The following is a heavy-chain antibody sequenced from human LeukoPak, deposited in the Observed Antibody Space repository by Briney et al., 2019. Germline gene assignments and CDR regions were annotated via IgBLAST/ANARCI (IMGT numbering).Heavy chain of an antibody. V-gene: IGHV3-30*04. CDR2: ISYDGSNK. D-gene: IGHD4-23*01. Sequence: GGSLRLSCAGSVFTFSGYSIHWARQVSGKGLEWVAVISYDGSNKYYADSVKGRFTISRDNSRNTVYLQMNSLRPEDTAVYSCARDLVGYGGGFDYWGQGTLVTVSS. CDR1: VFTFSGYS. J-gene: IGHJ4*02. CDR3: ARDLVGYGGGFDY.